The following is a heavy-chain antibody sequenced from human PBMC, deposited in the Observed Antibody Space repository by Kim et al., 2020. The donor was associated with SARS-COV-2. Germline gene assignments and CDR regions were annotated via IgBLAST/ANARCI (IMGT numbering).Heavy chain of an antibody. CDR2: ISAYNGNT. J-gene: IGHJ5*02. V-gene: IGHV1-18*01. D-gene: IGHD1-26*01. CDR3: ARGGGKWELQEGNWFDP. CDR1: GYTFTSYG. Sequence: ASVKVSCKASGYTFTSYGISWVRQAPGQGLEWMGWISAYNGNTNYAQKLQGRVTMTTDTSTSTAYMELRSLRSDDTAVYYCARGGGKWELQEGNWFDPWGQGTLVTVSS.